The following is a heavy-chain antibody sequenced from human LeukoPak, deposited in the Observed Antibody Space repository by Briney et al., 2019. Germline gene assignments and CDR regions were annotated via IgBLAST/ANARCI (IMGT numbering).Heavy chain of an antibody. CDR2: IIPIFGTA. V-gene: IGHV1-69*13. CDR1: GGTFNSYD. Sequence: ASVKVSCKASGGTFNSYDISWVRQAPGQGLEWMGGIIPIFGTATYAQKFQDRVTITADESTSTVYMELSSPRSEDTAVYYCARDPLGHYFGESGDYEDYWGQGTLVTVSS. CDR3: ARDPLGHYFGESGDYEDY. D-gene: IGHD3-3*01. J-gene: IGHJ4*02.